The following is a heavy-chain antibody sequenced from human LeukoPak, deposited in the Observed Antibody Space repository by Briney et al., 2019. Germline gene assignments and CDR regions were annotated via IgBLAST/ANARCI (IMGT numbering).Heavy chain of an antibody. CDR3: TMIIVVNDAFDI. V-gene: IGHV1-2*02. CDR2: INPNSGGT. J-gene: IGHJ3*02. D-gene: IGHD3-22*01. CDR1: GYTFTGYY. Sequence: GASVKASCKASGYTFTGYYMHWVRQAPGQGLEWMGWINPNSGGTNYAQKFQGRVTMTRDTSISTAYMELSRLRSDDTAVYYCTMIIVVNDAFDIWGQGTMVTVSS.